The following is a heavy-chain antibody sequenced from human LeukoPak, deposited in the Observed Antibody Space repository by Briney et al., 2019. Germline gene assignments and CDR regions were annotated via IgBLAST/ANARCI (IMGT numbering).Heavy chain of an antibody. CDR3: ARGPVGYYGSGSHYAQFDP. V-gene: IGHV4-34*01. J-gene: IGHJ5*02. CDR2: INHSGST. D-gene: IGHD3-10*01. Sequence: SETLSLTCAVYGGSFSGYYWSWIRQPPGKGLEWIGEINHSGSTNYNPSLKSRVTISVDTSKNQFSLKLSSVTAADTAVYYCARGPVGYYGSGSHYAQFDPWGQGTLVTVSS. CDR1: GGSFSGYY.